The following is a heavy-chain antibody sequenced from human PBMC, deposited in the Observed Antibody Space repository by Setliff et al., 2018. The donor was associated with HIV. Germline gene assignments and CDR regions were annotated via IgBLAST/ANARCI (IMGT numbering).Heavy chain of an antibody. CDR1: GYSFTNHY. D-gene: IGHD3-22*01. V-gene: IGHV1-46*01. CDR3: ATSPYYYDSSGYYGDY. Sequence: ASVKVSCKPSGYSFTNHYMHWVRQAPGQGLEWMGVINPTGGSTRNTQKFQGRVTMTRDTSISTAYMELSRLRSDDTAVYYCATSPYYYDSSGYYGDYWGQGTLVTVSS. CDR2: INPTGGST. J-gene: IGHJ4*02.